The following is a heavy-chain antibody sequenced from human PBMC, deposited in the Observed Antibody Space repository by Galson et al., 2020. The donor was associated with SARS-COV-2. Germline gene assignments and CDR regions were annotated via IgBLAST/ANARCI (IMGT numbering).Heavy chain of an antibody. CDR1: GGSVSSGSYY. CDR3: ARVLRSSTPGY. Sequence: SETLSLTCTVSGGSVSSGSYYWSWIRQSPGKGLEWIGYIYYSGSTSYNLSLKSRVTISVDTSKNQFSLRLSSVTAADTAVYFCARVLRSSTPGYWGQGTLVTVSS. V-gene: IGHV4-61*01. D-gene: IGHD2-2*01. CDR2: IYYSGST. J-gene: IGHJ4*02.